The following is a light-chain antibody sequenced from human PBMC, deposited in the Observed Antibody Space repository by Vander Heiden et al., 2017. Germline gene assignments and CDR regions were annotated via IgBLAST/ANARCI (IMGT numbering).Light chain of an antibody. CDR1: RSNSGAGYD. V-gene: IGLV1-40*01. J-gene: IGLJ3*02. CDR2: GNS. Sequence: QSVLTQPPSVSGAPGQRVTISCTGSRSNSGAGYDVHWYQKLPETAPKLLIYGNSNRPSGVPDRFSGSKSGTSASLAITGLQAEDEADYYCQSYDSSLSWVFGGGTKLTVL. CDR3: QSYDSSLSWV.